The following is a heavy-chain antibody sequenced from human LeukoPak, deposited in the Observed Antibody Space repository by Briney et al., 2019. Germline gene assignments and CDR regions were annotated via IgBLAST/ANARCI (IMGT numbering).Heavy chain of an antibody. Sequence: QPGGSLRLSCAASGFSFSKYWMHWVRQTPGEGLVWVARIKEDGTYTSYADSVKGRLTISRDNAWNTVFLQMNSLRAEDTAVYYCARDFDMGITPGDDFDFWGQGTLVTVSS. D-gene: IGHD3-9*01. CDR1: GFSFSKYW. J-gene: IGHJ4*02. CDR3: ARDFDMGITPGDDFDF. V-gene: IGHV3-74*01. CDR2: IKEDGTYT.